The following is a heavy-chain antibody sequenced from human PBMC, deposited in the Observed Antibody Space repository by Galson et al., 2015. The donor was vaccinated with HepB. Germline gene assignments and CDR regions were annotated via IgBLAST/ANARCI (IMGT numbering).Heavy chain of an antibody. CDR3: ARQYCSGGRCNSDWFDP. D-gene: IGHD2-15*01. CDR2: IYSSGST. Sequence: TLSLTCTVSGGSISSYYWSWIRQPAGKGLEWIGRIYSSGSTNYNPSLKSRVTMSVDTSKNQFSLRLSSVTAADTAVYYCARQYCSGGRCNSDWFDPWGQGTLVTVSS. V-gene: IGHV4-4*07. J-gene: IGHJ5*02. CDR1: GGSISSYY.